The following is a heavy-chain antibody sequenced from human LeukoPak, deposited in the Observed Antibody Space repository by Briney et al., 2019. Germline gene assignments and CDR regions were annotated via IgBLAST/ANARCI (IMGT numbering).Heavy chain of an antibody. D-gene: IGHD2-8*01. J-gene: IGHJ4*02. Sequence: GGALRLSCAASGFTFSVYWMSWVRQAPGKGLEWVANIKQDGSEKYYVDPVKGRFTISRDNAKNSLYLQVNSLRAEDTAVYYCARTQYCVNGVCQKTAYYFDYRGQGTLVTVSS. CDR1: GFTFSVYW. CDR2: IKQDGSEK. CDR3: ARTQYCVNGVCQKTAYYFDY. V-gene: IGHV3-7*01.